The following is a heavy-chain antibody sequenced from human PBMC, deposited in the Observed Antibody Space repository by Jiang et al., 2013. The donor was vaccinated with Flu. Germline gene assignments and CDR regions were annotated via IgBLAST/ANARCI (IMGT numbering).Heavy chain of an antibody. J-gene: IGHJ4*02. V-gene: IGHV3-23*01. D-gene: IGHD2-2*01. CDR1: GFTFSSYA. Sequence: VQLLESGGGLVQPGGSLRLSCAASGFTFSSYAMSWVRQAPGKGLEWVSAISGSGGSTYYADSVKGRFTISRDNAKNSLYLQMNSLRDEDTAVYYCARDLGKYQPTRKPDYWGQGTLVTVSS. CDR2: ISGSGGST. CDR3: ARDLGKYQPTRKPDY.